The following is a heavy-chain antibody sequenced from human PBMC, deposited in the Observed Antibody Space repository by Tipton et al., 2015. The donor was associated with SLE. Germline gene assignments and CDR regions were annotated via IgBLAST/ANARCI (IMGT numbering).Heavy chain of an antibody. Sequence: LSLTCTVSGGSISSHYWSWIRQHPGKGLEWIGYIYYSGRTYYNPSLKSRVTISVDTSKNQFSLKLSSVTAADTAVYYCARERWSFDYWGQGTLVTVSS. CDR1: GGSISSHY. D-gene: IGHD5-24*01. CDR3: ARERWSFDY. J-gene: IGHJ4*02. CDR2: IYYSGRT. V-gene: IGHV4-59*06.